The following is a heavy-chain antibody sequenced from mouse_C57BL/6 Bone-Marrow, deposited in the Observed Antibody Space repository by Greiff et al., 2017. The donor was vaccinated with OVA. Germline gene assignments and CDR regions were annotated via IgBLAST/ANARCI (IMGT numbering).Heavy chain of an antibody. V-gene: IGHV1-54*01. CDR3: ARSGGSSIAY. D-gene: IGHD1-1*01. CDR1: GYAFTNYL. CDR2: INPGSGGT. J-gene: IGHJ3*01. Sequence: VQLQQSGAELVRPGTSVKVSCKASGYAFTNYLIEWVKQRPGQGLEWIGVINPGSGGTNYNEKFKGKATLTADKSSSTAYMQLSSLTSEDSAVYFCARSGGSSIAYWGQGTLVTVSA.